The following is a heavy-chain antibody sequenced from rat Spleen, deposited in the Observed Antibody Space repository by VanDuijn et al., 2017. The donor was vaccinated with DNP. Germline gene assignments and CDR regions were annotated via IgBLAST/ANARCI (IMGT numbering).Heavy chain of an antibody. J-gene: IGHJ2*01. D-gene: IGHD1-6*01. V-gene: IGHV5-7*01. CDR3: ATLMYATDYYYFHY. Sequence: EVQLVESGGGLVQPGRSMKLSCVASGFTFSDYAMAWVRPSPKKGLEWVATIIYDGSGTYYRDSVKGRFTISRDKAKSTLYLQVDSLRSEDTATYYCATLMYATDYYYFHYWGQGVMVTVSS. CDR2: IIYDGSGT. CDR1: GFTFSDYA.